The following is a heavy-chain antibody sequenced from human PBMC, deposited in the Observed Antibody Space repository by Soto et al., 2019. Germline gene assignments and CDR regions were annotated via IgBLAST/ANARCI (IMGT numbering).Heavy chain of an antibody. CDR3: VRGDKGGVYR. CDR2: IHSDGSTT. V-gene: IGHV3-74*01. Sequence: EVQLVESEGGLVQRGGSLRLSCAASGFTFNSDWMHWGRQAPGQGLVWVAHIHSDGSTTTYADSVKGRFTISRDNAKNTLDLQMNSLRAEDTAVYYCVRGDKGGVYRWGQGTTVTVSS. J-gene: IGHJ3*01. D-gene: IGHD2-8*02. CDR1: GFTFNSDW.